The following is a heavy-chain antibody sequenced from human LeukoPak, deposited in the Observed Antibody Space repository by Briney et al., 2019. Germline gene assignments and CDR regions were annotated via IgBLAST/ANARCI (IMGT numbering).Heavy chain of an antibody. V-gene: IGHV1-69*05. CDR3: ARDQEGFDY. CDR2: IILIFGTA. CDR1: GGTFISYA. J-gene: IGHJ4*02. Sequence: ASVKVSCKASGGTFISYAISWVRQAPGQGLEWMGGIILIFGTANYTQKFQGRVTMTRDTSTSTVYMELSSLRSEDTAVYYCARDQEGFDYWGQGTLVTVSS.